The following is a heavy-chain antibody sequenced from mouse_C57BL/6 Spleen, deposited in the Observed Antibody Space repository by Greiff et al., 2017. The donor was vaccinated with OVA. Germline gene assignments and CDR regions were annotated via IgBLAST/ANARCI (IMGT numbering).Heavy chain of an antibody. Sequence: QVQLQQSGAELVKPGASVKLSCKASGYTFTSYWMHWVKQRPGRGLEWIGRIDPNSGGTKYNEKFKSKATLTVAKPSSTAYMQLSSLTSEDSTVYYCAREEGGDYDVGNAMDYWGQGTSVTVSS. D-gene: IGHD2-4*01. J-gene: IGHJ4*01. CDR2: IDPNSGGT. CDR3: AREEGGDYDVGNAMDY. CDR1: GYTFTSYW. V-gene: IGHV1-72*01.